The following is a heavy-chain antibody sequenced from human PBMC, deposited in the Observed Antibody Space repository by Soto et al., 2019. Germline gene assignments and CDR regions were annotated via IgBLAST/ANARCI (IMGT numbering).Heavy chain of an antibody. D-gene: IGHD3-22*01. V-gene: IGHV4-34*01. J-gene: IGHJ4*02. CDR1: GGSFSGYY. CDR2: INHSGST. Sequence: SETLSLTCAVYGGSFSGYYWSWIRQPPGKGLEWIGEINHSGSTNYNPSLKSRVTISVDTSKNQFSLKLSSVTAADTAVYYCARFFYSSGYYYALFDYRGQGSLVPVSS. CDR3: ARFFYSSGYYYALFDY.